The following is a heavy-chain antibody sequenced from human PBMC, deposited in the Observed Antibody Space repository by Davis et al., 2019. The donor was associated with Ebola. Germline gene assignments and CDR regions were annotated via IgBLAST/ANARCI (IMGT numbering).Heavy chain of an antibody. CDR1: GFTFSGSA. D-gene: IGHD4-17*01. V-gene: IGHV3-73*01. Sequence: GGSLRLSCAASGFTFSGSAMHWVRQASGKGLEWVGRIRSKANSYATAYAASVKGRFTISRDDSKNTAYLQMNSLKTEDTAVYYCTSRGDYVTGVRNYWGQGTLVTVSS. J-gene: IGHJ4*02. CDR2: IRSKANSYAT. CDR3: TSRGDYVTGVRNY.